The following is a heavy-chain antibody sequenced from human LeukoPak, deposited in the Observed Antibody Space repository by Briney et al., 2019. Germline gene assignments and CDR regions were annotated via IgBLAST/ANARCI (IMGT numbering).Heavy chain of an antibody. D-gene: IGHD3-10*01. CDR3: AKDAKGGGFGEFTFDY. CDR2: ISWNSGSI. CDR1: GFTFDDYA. V-gene: IGHV3-9*03. Sequence: GGSLRLSCAASGFTFDDYAMHWVRQAPGKGLEWVSGISWNSGSIGYADSVKGRFTISRDNAKNSLYLQMNSLRAEDMALYYCAKDAKGGGFGEFTFDYWGQGTLVTVSS. J-gene: IGHJ4*02.